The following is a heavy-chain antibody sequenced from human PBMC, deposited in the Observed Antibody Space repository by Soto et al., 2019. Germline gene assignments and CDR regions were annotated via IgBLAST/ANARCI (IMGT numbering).Heavy chain of an antibody. CDR3: ARVSMSTVSWGFDP. CDR1: GDSITSNH. V-gene: IGHV4-59*01. CDR2: IYNSGTT. D-gene: IGHD4-4*01. Sequence: SETLSLTXAVSGDSITSNHWNWIRQPPGRGLEWIGYIYNSGTTKYNPSLKSRVIISVDTSKNQLSLKLSSVTAADTAVYYCARVSMSTVSWGFDPWGQGTLVTVSS. J-gene: IGHJ5*02.